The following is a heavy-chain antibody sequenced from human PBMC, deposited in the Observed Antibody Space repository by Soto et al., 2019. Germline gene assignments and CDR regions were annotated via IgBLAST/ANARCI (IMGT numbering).Heavy chain of an antibody. D-gene: IGHD3-16*02. J-gene: IGHJ4*02. CDR3: ARGRRECRDTCYYYFDY. CDR2: INPNSGHT. CDR1: GYTFTGYY. Sequence: ASVKVSCKASGYTFTGYYMHWVRQAPGQGLEWMGWINPNSGHTDYAQQFQGRVTMTGDPSISTAYMELSSLTYEDTAVYYCARGRRECRDTCYYYFDYWGQGTLVTVSS. V-gene: IGHV1-2*02.